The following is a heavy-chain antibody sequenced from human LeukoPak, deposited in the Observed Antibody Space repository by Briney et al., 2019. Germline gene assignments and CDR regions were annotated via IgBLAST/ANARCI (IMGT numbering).Heavy chain of an antibody. CDR3: ARDGRYYDILTGYYYFDY. J-gene: IGHJ4*02. Sequence: PGRSPRLSCAASGFTFSSYAMHWVRQAPGKGLEWVAVISYDGSNKYYADSVKGRFTISRDNSKNTLYLQMNSLRAEDTAVYYCARDGRYYDILTGYYYFDYWGQGALVTVSS. CDR2: ISYDGSNK. CDR1: GFTFSSYA. D-gene: IGHD3-9*01. V-gene: IGHV3-30*04.